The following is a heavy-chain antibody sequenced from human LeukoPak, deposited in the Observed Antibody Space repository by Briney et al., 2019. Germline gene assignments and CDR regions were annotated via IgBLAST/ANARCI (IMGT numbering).Heavy chain of an antibody. V-gene: IGHV3-30*19. CDR1: GFTFSSYG. D-gene: IGHD1-26*01. Sequence: GGSLRLSCAASGFTFSSYGMHWVRQAPGKGLEWVAVISYDGSNKYYADSVKGRFTISRDNSKNTLYLQMNSLRAEDTAVYYCARDGISPRVSYYMDVWGKGTTVTVSS. CDR3: ARDGISPRVSYYMDV. J-gene: IGHJ6*03. CDR2: ISYDGSNK.